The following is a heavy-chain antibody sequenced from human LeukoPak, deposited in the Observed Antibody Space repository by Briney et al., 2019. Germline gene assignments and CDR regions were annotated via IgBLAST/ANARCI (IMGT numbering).Heavy chain of an antibody. Sequence: GASVKVSCKASAYTFVSYGISWVRQAPGQGLEWMGWISGHSGNTNYAQKFQGRVTMTTDTSTSTAYMELRSLRSDDTAVYYCARDGPTSTSYFALDLWGQGTKVTVSS. CDR2: ISGHSGNT. CDR3: ARDGPTSTSYFALDL. J-gene: IGHJ3*01. V-gene: IGHV1-18*01. D-gene: IGHD2/OR15-2a*01. CDR1: AYTFVSYG.